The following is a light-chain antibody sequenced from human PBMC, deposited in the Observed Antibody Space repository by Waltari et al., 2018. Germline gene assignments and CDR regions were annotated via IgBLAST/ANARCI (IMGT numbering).Light chain of an antibody. Sequence: EIVMTQSPVTLSVSPGERATLSCRASQSISSNLAWYQQKPVQSPRLLIHGASTRATGIPARFSGSGSGTDFTLTIISLQSEDVAVYYCQQYYTIPLTFGQGTRLEIK. V-gene: IGKV3-15*01. CDR2: GAS. CDR1: QSISSN. J-gene: IGKJ5*01. CDR3: QQYYTIPLT.